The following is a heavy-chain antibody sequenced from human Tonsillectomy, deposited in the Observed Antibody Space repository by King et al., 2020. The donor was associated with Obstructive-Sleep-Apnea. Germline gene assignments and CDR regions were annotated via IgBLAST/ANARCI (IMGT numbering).Heavy chain of an antibody. CDR2: VSGRGENT. J-gene: IGHJ4*02. V-gene: IGHV3-23*04. D-gene: IGHD2-8*01. CDR3: AKDICTNGVCTYDY. CDR1: GFTFNSYA. Sequence: VQLVESGGGLVQPGGSLRLSFAASGFTFNSYAMNWFRQAPGKGLDWVSGVSGRGENTFYADSVKGRFTISRDNSKRTLYLQMKSLRAEDTAVYYCAKDICTNGVCTYDYWGQGTLVTVSS.